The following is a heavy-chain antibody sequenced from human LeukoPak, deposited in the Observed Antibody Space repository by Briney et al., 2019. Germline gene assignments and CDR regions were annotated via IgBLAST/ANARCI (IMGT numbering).Heavy chain of an antibody. CDR2: IIPIFGTA. Sequence: SVNVSCKASGGTFSSYAISWVRQAPGQGLEWMGGIIPIFGTANYAQKFQGRVTITADESTSTAYMELSSLRSEDTAVYYCARALVDTAMVFYGMDVWGQGTTVTVSS. V-gene: IGHV1-69*01. D-gene: IGHD5-18*01. J-gene: IGHJ6*02. CDR3: ARALVDTAMVFYGMDV. CDR1: GGTFSSYA.